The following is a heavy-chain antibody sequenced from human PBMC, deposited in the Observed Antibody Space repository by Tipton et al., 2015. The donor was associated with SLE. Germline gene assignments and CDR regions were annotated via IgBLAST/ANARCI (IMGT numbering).Heavy chain of an antibody. CDR1: GASISTHY. J-gene: IGHJ2*01. CDR3: ARDSAVNFWYFDL. CDR2: ISYTGNT. Sequence: TLSLTCTVSGASISTHYWSWIRQPPGKGLEWIGYISYTGNTNFNPSLKSRVTMSVATSKNQFSLRLTSVTAADTAMYYWARDSAVNFWYFDLWGRGTLVTVSS. V-gene: IGHV4-59*11.